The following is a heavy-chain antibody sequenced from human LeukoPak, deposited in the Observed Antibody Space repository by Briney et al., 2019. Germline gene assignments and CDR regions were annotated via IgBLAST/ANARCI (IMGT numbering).Heavy chain of an antibody. V-gene: IGHV3-23*01. CDR1: GFSFSNYV. D-gene: IGHD3-16*01. J-gene: IGHJ3*01. Sequence: GGSLRLSCATSGFSFSNYVMSWVRQAPGRGLEWVSLIQASGGNTYYSDSAKGRFTISRDKSDNTLYLQMNSLRVEDTAVYYCAKDLGDSRAYPILDVWGQGTMITVSS. CDR2: IQASGGNT. CDR3: AKDLGDSRAYPILDV.